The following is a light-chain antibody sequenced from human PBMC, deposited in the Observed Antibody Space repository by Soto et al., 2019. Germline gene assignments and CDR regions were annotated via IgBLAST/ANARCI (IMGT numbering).Light chain of an antibody. CDR3: QQYGSSVRT. CDR1: QSVSSNY. CDR2: GAS. J-gene: IGKJ1*01. V-gene: IGKV3-20*01. Sequence: EIVLTQSPGTLSLSPGERATLSCRASQSVSSNYLAWYQQKPGQAPRLLLYGASSRATGIPDRFSGSGSGTDFTLTISRLEPEDFAVYYCQQYGSSVRTFGQGTRVDI.